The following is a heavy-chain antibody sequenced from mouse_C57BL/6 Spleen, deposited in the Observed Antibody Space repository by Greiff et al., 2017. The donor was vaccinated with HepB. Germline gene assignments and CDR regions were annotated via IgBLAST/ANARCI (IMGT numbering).Heavy chain of an antibody. CDR2: IYPRDGST. Sequence: VKLVESGPELVKPGASVKLSCKASGYTFTSYDINWVKQRPGQGLEWIGWIYPRDGSTKYNEKFKGKATLTVDTSSSTAYMELHSLTSEDSAVYFCASYYVLAYWGQGTLVTVSA. CDR3: ASYYVLAY. V-gene: IGHV1-85*01. D-gene: IGHD1-1*01. J-gene: IGHJ3*01. CDR1: GYTFTSYD.